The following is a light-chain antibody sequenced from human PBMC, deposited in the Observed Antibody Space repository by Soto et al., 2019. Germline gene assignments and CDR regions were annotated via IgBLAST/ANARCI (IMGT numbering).Light chain of an antibody. J-gene: IGLJ1*01. CDR3: VSYTTSAPYV. Sequence: QSVLTQPASVSGSPGQSITISCTGTSSDVGNYIFVSWYRQHPGKAPKLMIYDINNRPSGVSNRFSGSKSGNTASLTISGLQADDEADYYCVSYTTSAPYVFGTGTKVTVL. CDR1: SSDVGNYIF. CDR2: DIN. V-gene: IGLV2-14*01.